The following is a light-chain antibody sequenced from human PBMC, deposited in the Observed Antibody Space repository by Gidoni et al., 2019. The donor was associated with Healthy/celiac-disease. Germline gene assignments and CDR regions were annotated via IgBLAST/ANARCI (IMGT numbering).Light chain of an antibody. J-gene: IGKJ2*04. CDR3: QQYNSYPCS. V-gene: IGKV1-5*03. CDR2: KAS. Sequence: IQMTQSTSTLSASVGDRVTITCRASQSISSWLAWYQQKPGKAPKLLIYKASSLESGVPSRFSGSGSGTEFTLTISSLQPDDFATYYCQQYNSYPCSFGQGTKLEIK. CDR1: QSISSW.